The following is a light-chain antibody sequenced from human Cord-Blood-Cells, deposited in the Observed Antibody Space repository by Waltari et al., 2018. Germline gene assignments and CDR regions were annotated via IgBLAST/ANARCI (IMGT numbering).Light chain of an antibody. CDR2: EGS. CDR3: CSYAGSSTFVV. J-gene: IGLJ2*01. CDR1: SSDVGSYNL. V-gene: IGLV2-23*01. Sequence: QSALTQPAPVSGSPGQSITIPCTGTSSDVGSYNLVSCYQQHPGKAPKLMIYEGSKRPSGVSNRFSGSKSGNTASLTISGLQAEDEADYYCCSYAGSSTFVVFGGGTKLTVL.